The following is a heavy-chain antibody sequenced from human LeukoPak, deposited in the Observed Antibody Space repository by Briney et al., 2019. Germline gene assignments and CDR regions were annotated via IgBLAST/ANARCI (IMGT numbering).Heavy chain of an antibody. J-gene: IGHJ4*02. CDR1: GFTFSNDP. CDR2: IRYDGSNK. D-gene: IGHD3-22*01. Sequence: GGSLRLSCAASGFTFSNDPMSWVRQTPGKGLEWVAFIRYDGSNKDYVDSVKGRFTISRDNSKNTLYLQMNSLRAEDTAVYYCAKDESSGLEYWGQGTLVTVSS. CDR3: AKDESSGLEY. V-gene: IGHV3-30*02.